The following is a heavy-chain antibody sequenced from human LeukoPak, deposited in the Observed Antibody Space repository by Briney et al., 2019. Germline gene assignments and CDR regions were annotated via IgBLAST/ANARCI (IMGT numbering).Heavy chain of an antibody. CDR2: IYTSGGT. D-gene: IGHD5-18*01. J-gene: IGHJ4*02. Sequence: SETLSLTCTVSGGSISSYYWSWIRQPAGKGLEWIGRIYTSGGTNYNPSLKSRVTMSVDTSKNQFSLKLSSVTAADTAVYYCARDGYSYGSFDYWGQGTLVTVSS. CDR1: GGSISSYY. V-gene: IGHV4-4*07. CDR3: ARDGYSYGSFDY.